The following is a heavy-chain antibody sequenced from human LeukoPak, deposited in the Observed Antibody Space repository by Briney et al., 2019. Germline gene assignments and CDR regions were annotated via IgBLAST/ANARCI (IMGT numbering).Heavy chain of an antibody. J-gene: IGHJ4*02. CDR3: ARHGASGSYLYYFDY. CDR2: IYYSGST. D-gene: IGHD1-26*01. V-gene: IGHV4-59*08. CDR1: GGSISSYY. Sequence: SKTLSLTCTVSGGSISSYYWSWIRQTPGKGLEWIGYIYYSGSTNYNPSLKSRVTISVDTSKNQFSLKLSSVTAADTAVYFCARHGASGSYLYYFDYWGQGTLVTVSS.